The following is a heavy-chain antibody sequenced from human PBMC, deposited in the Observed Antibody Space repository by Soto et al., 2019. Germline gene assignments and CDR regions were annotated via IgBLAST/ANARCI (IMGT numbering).Heavy chain of an antibody. V-gene: IGHV3-33*01. Sequence: QVKLVESGGGVVQPGRSLRLSCAASGFAFSNYAIHWVRQAPGKGLEWVAGIWFDGSNKYYADSVKGRFTISRDNSKNTLYLQMNSLSVADTAVYFCARDGGRGGENDAFDVWGQGTVLTVSS. CDR1: GFAFSNYA. J-gene: IGHJ3*01. CDR2: IWFDGSNK. D-gene: IGHD3-16*01. CDR3: ARDGGRGGENDAFDV.